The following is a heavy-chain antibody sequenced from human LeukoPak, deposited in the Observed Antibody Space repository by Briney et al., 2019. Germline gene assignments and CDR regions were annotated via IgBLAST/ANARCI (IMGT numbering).Heavy chain of an antibody. V-gene: IGHV4-59*01. CDR2: ILNTGSA. Sequence: SETLSLTCTVSGASISSFYWGWIRQPPGKGQERIGYILNTGSANYNPSLKSRVTISIDTSKNQFSLKLTSVTAADTAVYYCARDKALRNWYFDLWGRGTLATVSS. CDR3: ARDKALRNWYFDL. CDR1: GASISSFY. J-gene: IGHJ2*01.